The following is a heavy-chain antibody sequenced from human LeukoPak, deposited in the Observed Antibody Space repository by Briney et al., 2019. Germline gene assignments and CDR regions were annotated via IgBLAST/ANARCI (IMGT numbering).Heavy chain of an antibody. J-gene: IGHJ6*02. Sequence: SETLSLTCTVSGDSMSSYYWSWIRQPPGKGLEWIGHIYYSGSTDYNPSLKSRLTISVDTSKNQFSLQLSSVTAADTAVYFCARQNSGTRLNVWGQGTTVTVSS. D-gene: IGHD6-25*01. CDR2: IYYSGST. CDR3: ARQNSGTRLNV. CDR1: GDSMSSYY. V-gene: IGHV4-59*08.